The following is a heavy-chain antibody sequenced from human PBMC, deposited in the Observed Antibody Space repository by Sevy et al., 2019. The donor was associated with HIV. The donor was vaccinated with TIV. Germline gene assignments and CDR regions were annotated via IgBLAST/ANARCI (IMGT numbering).Heavy chain of an antibody. J-gene: IGHJ5*02. D-gene: IGHD3-3*01. CDR1: GGSISAGSYY. Sequence: SETLSLTCTVSGGSISAGSYYWGWIRQPPGKGLEWIGSVYYSGGTYYSPSLKGRVSTFIDTSKNEFSLKLTSLIAAITAIYYGAGSWGTVMVFGGNIGRFDTWGLGTLVTVSS. CDR3: AGSWGTVMVFGGNIGRFDT. V-gene: IGHV4-39*01. CDR2: VYYSGGT.